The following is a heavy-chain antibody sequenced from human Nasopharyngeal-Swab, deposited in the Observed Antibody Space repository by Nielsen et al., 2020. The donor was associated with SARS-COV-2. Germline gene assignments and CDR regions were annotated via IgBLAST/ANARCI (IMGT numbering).Heavy chain of an antibody. CDR2: IRSKAYGGTT. CDR1: GFTFGDYA. V-gene: IGHV3-49*03. J-gene: IGHJ4*02. CDR3: TRADVRPAGSGSYYEYPDY. D-gene: IGHD1-26*01. Sequence: GGSLRLSCTASGFTFGDYAMSWFRQAPGKGLEWVGFIRSKAYGGTTEYAASVKGRFTISRDDSKSIAYRQMNSLKTEDTAVYYCTRADVRPAGSGSYYEYPDYWGQGTLVTVSS.